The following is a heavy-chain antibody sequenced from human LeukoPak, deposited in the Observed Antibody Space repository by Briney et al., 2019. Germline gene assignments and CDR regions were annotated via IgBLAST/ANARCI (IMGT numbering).Heavy chain of an antibody. J-gene: IGHJ3*02. D-gene: IGHD3-16*01. Sequence: GRSLRLSCAALGFSFDDYAMYWVRQAPGKGLEWVSGISWSSVSIGYADSVKGRFTISRDNAKNSLYLQMNSLKAEDTALYYCAKRKAGGYALDIWGQGTMATVSS. V-gene: IGHV3-9*01. CDR1: GFSFDDYA. CDR3: AKRKAGGYALDI. CDR2: ISWSSVSI.